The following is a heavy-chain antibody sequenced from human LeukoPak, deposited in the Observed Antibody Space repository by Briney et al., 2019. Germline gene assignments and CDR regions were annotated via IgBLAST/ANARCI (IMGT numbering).Heavy chain of an antibody. J-gene: IGHJ4*02. CDR2: IYYSGST. V-gene: IGHV4-31*03. CDR1: GGSISSGGYY. Sequence: SETLSLTCTVSGGSISSGGYYWSWIRQHPGKGLEWIGYIYYSGSTYYNPSLKSRVTISVDTSKNQSSLKLSSVTAADTAVYYCARDSSSGFDYWGQGTLVTVSS. D-gene: IGHD6-6*01. CDR3: ARDSSSGFDY.